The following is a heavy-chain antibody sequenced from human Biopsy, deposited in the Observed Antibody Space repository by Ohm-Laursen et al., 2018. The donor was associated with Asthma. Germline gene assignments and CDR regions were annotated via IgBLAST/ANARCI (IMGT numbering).Heavy chain of an antibody. CDR1: GFTFSSYG. J-gene: IGHJ6*02. Sequence: SLRLSCAASGFTFSSYGIHWVRQAPGRGLEWVAVIWYDGGYKDNVDSVKGRFTISRDNSKNTLYLQMNSLRAEDTAVYYCARDLGTTRMDVWGQGTTVTVSS. D-gene: IGHD1-1*01. CDR2: IWYDGGYK. V-gene: IGHV3-33*01. CDR3: ARDLGTTRMDV.